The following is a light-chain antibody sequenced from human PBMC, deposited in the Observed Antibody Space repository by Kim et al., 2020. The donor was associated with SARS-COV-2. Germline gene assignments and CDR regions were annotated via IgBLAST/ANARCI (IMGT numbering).Light chain of an antibody. CDR3: QVWDSSSDHHV. J-gene: IGLJ1*01. Sequence: SYELTQPPSVSVAPGKTARITCGGNNIGSKSVHXYQQKPGQAPVLVIYYDSDRPSGIPERFSGSNSGNTATLTISRVEAGDEADYYCQVWDSSSDHHVFG. V-gene: IGLV3-21*04. CDR2: YDS. CDR1: NIGSKS.